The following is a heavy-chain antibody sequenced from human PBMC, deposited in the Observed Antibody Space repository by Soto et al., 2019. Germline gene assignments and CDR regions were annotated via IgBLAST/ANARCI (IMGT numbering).Heavy chain of an antibody. CDR2: IYYSGST. J-gene: IGHJ4*02. Sequence: QVQLQESGPGLVKPSETLSLTCTVSGGSISSYYWSWIRQPPGKGLEWIGYIYYSGSTNYNPSLKSRVTISVDTSKNQFSLKLSSVTAADTAGYYCAGWIAVAGTFAYWGQGTLVTVSS. D-gene: IGHD6-19*01. CDR1: GGSISSYY. CDR3: AGWIAVAGTFAY. V-gene: IGHV4-59*08.